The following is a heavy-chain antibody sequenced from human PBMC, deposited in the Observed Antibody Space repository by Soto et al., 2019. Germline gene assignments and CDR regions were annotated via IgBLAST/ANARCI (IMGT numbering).Heavy chain of an antibody. D-gene: IGHD3-3*01. CDR3: ARDPSYDFWSGVQGDYYYYYGMDV. Sequence: SRTPSLTCGISLVCLSSTSAAWNWIRQSPSRCLDMLGRTYYSSKSYNDYAVSVKRRITINPDTSKTQFSLQLNSVTPEDTAVCYCARDPSYDFWSGVQGDYYYYYGMDVWGQGTTVTVSS. V-gene: IGHV6-1*01. J-gene: IGHJ6*02. CDR2: TYYSSKSYN. CDR1: LVCLSSTSAA.